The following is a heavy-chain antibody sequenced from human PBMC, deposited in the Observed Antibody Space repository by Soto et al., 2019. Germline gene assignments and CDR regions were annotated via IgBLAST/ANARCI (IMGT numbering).Heavy chain of an antibody. CDR1: GYTFTSYA. V-gene: IGHV1-18*01. CDR2: ISAYNGNT. CDR3: VRDLPPGDC. Sequence: QVQLVQSGAEVTKPGSAVKVSCTASGYTFTSYAISWVRQAPGQGIEWLGWISAYNGNTNYAQKFQGRDTMTTDTSTSTAYVEMWSLRSDDTAVYSCVRDLPPGDCWGQGPLVTVSS. J-gene: IGHJ4*02.